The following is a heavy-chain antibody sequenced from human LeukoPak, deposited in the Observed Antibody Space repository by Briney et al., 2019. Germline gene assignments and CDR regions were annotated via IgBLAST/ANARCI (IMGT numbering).Heavy chain of an antibody. J-gene: IGHJ4*02. CDR3: ARHDGYKYYFDY. CDR2: IYYSGST. V-gene: IGHV4-59*08. Sequence: PETLSLTCTVSGGSISSYYWSWIRQPPGKGLEWIGYIYYSGSTNYNPSLKSRVTISVDTSKNRFSLKLSSVTAADTAVYYCARHDGYKYYFDYWGQGTLVTVSS. D-gene: IGHD5-24*01. CDR1: GGSISSYY.